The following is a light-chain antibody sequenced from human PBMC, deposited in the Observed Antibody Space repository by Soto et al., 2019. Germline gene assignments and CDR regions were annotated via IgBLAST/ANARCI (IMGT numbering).Light chain of an antibody. Sequence: QSVLTQPASVSGSPGQSITISCTGTSSDVGGYNFVSWYQQHPGKAPKFIIYDVRNRPSGVSNRFSGSRSGNTASLTISGLQAEDEADYYCSLYTSSSTVIFGGGTKLIVL. V-gene: IGLV2-14*03. J-gene: IGLJ2*01. CDR3: SLYTSSSTVI. CDR1: SSDVGGYNF. CDR2: DVR.